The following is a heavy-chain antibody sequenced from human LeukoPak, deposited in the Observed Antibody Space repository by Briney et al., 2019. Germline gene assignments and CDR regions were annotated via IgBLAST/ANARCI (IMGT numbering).Heavy chain of an antibody. CDR2: INRDGSIT. J-gene: IGHJ4*02. Sequence: GGSLRLSCAASGFTFGNYWLHWVRQAPGKGLVWVSRINRDGSITKYADSVKGRFTVSRDNAKNTPDLQMNSLRAEDTAVYYCARDKKSGESSEIDYWGQGTLVTVSS. CDR1: GFTFGNYW. V-gene: IGHV3-74*01. D-gene: IGHD3-10*01. CDR3: ARDKKSGESSEIDY.